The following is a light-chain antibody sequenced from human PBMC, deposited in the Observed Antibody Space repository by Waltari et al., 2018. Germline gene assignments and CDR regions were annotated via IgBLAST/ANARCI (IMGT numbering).Light chain of an antibody. CDR3: NSRDISGAHWV. V-gene: IGLV3-19*01. Sequence: SSDLTQDPVVSVALGQTVTITCQGDRLGTNYASWYQLKPGQAPVLVIYDKNNRPSGIPDRFSASYSQNTASLTITGAQAQDEADYYCNSRDISGAHWVFGGGTKLTVL. CDR2: DKN. J-gene: IGLJ3*02. CDR1: RLGTNY.